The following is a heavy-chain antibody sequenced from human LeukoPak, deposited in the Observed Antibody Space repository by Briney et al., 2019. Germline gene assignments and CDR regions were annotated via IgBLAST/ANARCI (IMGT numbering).Heavy chain of an antibody. CDR2: IYYSGST. J-gene: IGHJ4*02. CDR1: GGSISNYY. CDR3: ARHYGP. V-gene: IGHV4-59*08. Sequence: SETLSLTCTVSGGSISNYYWNWIRQPPGKGLEWIGYIYYSGSTNYNPSLKSRVTFSLDTSKKQFSLKLNSVTATDTAVYYCARHYGPWGQGTLVTVSS. D-gene: IGHD3-10*01.